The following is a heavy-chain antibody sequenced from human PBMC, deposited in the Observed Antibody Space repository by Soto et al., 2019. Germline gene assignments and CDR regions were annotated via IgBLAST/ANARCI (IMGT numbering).Heavy chain of an antibody. J-gene: IGHJ6*03. CDR3: ARDSPILGELSLGRYYYYMDV. V-gene: IGHV4-31*03. CDR1: GGSISSGGYY. CDR2: IYYSGST. D-gene: IGHD3-16*02. Sequence: SETLSLTCTVSGGSISSGGYYWSWIRQHPGKGLEWIGYIYYSGSTYYNPSLKSRVTISVDTSKNQFSLKLSSVTAADTAVYYCARDSPILGELSLGRYYYYMDVWGKGTTVTVSS.